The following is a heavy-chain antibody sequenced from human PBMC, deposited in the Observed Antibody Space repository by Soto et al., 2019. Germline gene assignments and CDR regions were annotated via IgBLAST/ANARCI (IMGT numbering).Heavy chain of an antibody. Sequence: EVQLLESGGGLVQPGGSLRLSCAASGFTLSSYAMSWVRQAPGKGLEWVSSISGSVRNTYYADSVKGRFTISRDNSKNTLYLQMNGLRAEDTAVYYCAKGGVVVVIAATRGGMDVWGQGTTVTVSS. J-gene: IGHJ6*02. CDR3: AKGGVVVVIAATRGGMDV. D-gene: IGHD2-15*01. CDR1: GFTLSSYA. V-gene: IGHV3-23*01. CDR2: ISGSVRNT.